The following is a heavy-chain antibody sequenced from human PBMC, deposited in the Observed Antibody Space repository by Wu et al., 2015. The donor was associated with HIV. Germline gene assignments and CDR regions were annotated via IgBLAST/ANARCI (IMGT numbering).Heavy chain of an antibody. Sequence: QVQLVQSGAEVKKPGSSVKVSCKASGGTFSNYAISWVRQAPGQGLEWMGGIIPFFGIANYSQNFQGRVTITADESTSTAYMELSSLRSEDTAVYYCARGEFSEWNYGSSGSVDYWGQGTLVTVSS. J-gene: IGHJ4*02. D-gene: IGHD3-22*01. CDR2: IIPFFGIA. CDR1: GGTFSNYA. CDR3: ARGEFSEWNYGSSGSVDY. V-gene: IGHV1-69*12.